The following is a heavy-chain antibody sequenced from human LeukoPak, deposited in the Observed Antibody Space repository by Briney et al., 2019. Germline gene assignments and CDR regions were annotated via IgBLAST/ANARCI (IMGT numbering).Heavy chain of an antibody. J-gene: IGHJ4*02. CDR1: GYTFTGYY. CDR3: ARPNLNIVGATLTWDY. CDR2: INPNSGGT. Sequence: ASVKVSCKASGYTFTGYYMHWVRQAPGQGLEWMGWINPNSGGTNYAQKFQGRVTMTRDTSISTAYMELSRLRSDDTAVYYCARPNLNIVGATLTWDYWGQGTLVTVSS. V-gene: IGHV1-2*02. D-gene: IGHD1-26*01.